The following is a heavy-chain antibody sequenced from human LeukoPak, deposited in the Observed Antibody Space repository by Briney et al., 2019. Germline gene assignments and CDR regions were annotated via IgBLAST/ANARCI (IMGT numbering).Heavy chain of an antibody. D-gene: IGHD2-15*01. J-gene: IGHJ5*02. V-gene: IGHV4-59*10. CDR1: GGSFSGYY. CDR2: ICTSGST. CDR3: ARGYCSDERCPVFPS. Sequence: SETLSLTCAVYGGSFSGYYWSWIRQPPGKGLEWIGHICTSGSTNYNPSLKSRVTMSLDTSKNQFSLKLSSVTAADTGVYYCARGYCSDERCPVFPSWGQGTLVTVSS.